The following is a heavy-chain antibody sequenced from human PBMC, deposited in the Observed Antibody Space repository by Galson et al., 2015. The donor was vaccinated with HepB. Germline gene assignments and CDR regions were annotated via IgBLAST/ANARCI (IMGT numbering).Heavy chain of an antibody. CDR1: GGSFSGYY. J-gene: IGHJ4*02. Sequence: SETLSLTCAVYGGSFSGYYWSWIRQPPGKGLEWIGEINHSGSTNYNPSLKSRVTISVDTSKNQFSLKLSSVTAADTAVYYCARVGYYGSGSSKGYWGQGTLVTVSS. CDR3: ARVGYYGSGSSKGY. D-gene: IGHD3-10*01. CDR2: INHSGST. V-gene: IGHV4-34*01.